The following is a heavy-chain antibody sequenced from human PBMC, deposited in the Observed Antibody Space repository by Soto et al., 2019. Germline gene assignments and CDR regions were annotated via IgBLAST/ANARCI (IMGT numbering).Heavy chain of an antibody. Sequence: SLRLSCAASGFTFSNFEMHWVRQAPGKGLEWVSYINTAGSTKYYAESVKGRFTISRDNARNSLFLQMNSLRAEDTAVYYCARAECSSPVCLTAYYSYGLDVWGQGSTVTVSS. J-gene: IGHJ6*02. CDR1: GFTFSNFE. CDR2: INTAGSTK. D-gene: IGHD2-15*01. V-gene: IGHV3-48*03. CDR3: ARAECSSPVCLTAYYSYGLDV.